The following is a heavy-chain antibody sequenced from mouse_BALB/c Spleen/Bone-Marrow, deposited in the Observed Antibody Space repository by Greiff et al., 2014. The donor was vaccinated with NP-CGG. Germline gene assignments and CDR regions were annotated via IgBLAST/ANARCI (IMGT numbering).Heavy chain of an antibody. CDR3: TRDQVRRGYYYAMDY. V-gene: IGHV1S22*01. CDR2: IYPGSGST. D-gene: IGHD2-14*01. Sequence: LQESGSELVRPGASVKLSCKASGYTFTSYWMHWVKQRHGQGLEWIGDIYPGSGSTNYDEEFESKGTLTVDTSSSTAYMHLSSLTSEDSAVYYCTRDQVRRGYYYAMDYWGQGTSVTVSS. J-gene: IGHJ4*01. CDR1: GYTFTSYW.